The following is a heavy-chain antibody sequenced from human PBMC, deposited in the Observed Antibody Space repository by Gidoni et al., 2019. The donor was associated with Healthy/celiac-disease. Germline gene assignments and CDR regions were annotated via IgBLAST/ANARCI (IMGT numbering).Heavy chain of an antibody. Sequence: QVQLQESGPGLVKPSQTLSLTCTVSGGSISSGSYYWSWIRQPAGKGLEWIGRIYTSGSTNYNPSLKSRVTMSVDTSKNQFSLKLSSVTAADTAVYYCARVRTEWAEVPAASGYYYYYYMDVWGKGTTVTVSS. CDR1: GGSISSGSYY. J-gene: IGHJ6*03. CDR2: IYTSGST. CDR3: ARVRTEWAEVPAASGYYYYYYMDV. D-gene: IGHD2-2*01. V-gene: IGHV4-61*02.